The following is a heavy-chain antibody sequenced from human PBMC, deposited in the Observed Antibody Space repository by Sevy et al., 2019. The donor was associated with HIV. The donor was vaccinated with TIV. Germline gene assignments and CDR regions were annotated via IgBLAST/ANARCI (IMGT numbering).Heavy chain of an antibody. J-gene: IGHJ3*02. CDR3: ATGYCSGGSCSSAFDI. Sequence: GESLKISCAASGFTFSSYAMSWVRQAPGKGLEWVSAISGSGGSTYYADSVKGRFTISRDNSKNTLYLQMNSLRAEDTAVYYCATGYCSGGSCSSAFDIWGLGTMVTVSS. CDR2: ISGSGGST. V-gene: IGHV3-23*01. D-gene: IGHD2-15*01. CDR1: GFTFSSYA.